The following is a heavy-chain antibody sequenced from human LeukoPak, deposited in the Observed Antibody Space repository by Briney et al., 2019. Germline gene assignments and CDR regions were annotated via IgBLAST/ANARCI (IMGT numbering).Heavy chain of an antibody. Sequence: GGSLRLSCAASGFTFRSYSMNWGRQAPGKGLERVSYISSITSTIYHADSVAGRFTISRDNATSSLYLQTTSVRAEDTAVYYCARRDDYVWVSYPNYFDCWGQGTLVTVSS. D-gene: IGHD3-16*02. CDR1: GFTFRSYS. V-gene: IGHV3-48*01. J-gene: IGHJ4*02. CDR3: ARRDDYVWVSYPNYFDC. CDR2: ISSITSTI.